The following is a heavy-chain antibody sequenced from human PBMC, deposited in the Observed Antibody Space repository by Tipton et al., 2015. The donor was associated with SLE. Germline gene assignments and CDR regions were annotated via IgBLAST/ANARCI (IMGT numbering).Heavy chain of an antibody. CDR3: ARAGRAWNLCDY. CDR1: GGSISSYS. D-gene: IGHD1-1*01. V-gene: IGHV4-59*08. CDR2: IYYSGST. Sequence: TLSLTCTVSGGSISSYSWSWIRQPPGKGLEWIGYIYYSGSTNYNPSLKSRVTISVDTSKNQFSLKLSSVTAADTAVYYCARAGRAWNLCDYWGQGTLVTVPS. J-gene: IGHJ4*02.